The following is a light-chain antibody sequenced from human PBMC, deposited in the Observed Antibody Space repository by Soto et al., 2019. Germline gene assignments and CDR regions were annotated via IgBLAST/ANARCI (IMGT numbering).Light chain of an antibody. CDR1: QSVGSY. J-gene: IGKJ4*01. V-gene: IGKV3-11*01. Sequence: EIVLTQSPATLSLSPGDRATLSCTATQSVGSYLGWYQQRPCQAPRLLIYDASNRATGIPGRFSGSGSGTDFTLTISSLEPDDFAVYYCEQRSDWPSTFGGGTKVEIK. CDR2: DAS. CDR3: EQRSDWPST.